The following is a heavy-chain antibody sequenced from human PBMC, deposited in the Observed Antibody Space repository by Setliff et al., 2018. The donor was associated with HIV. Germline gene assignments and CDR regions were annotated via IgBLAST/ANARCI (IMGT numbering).Heavy chain of an antibody. CDR3: ASGRKKNYDLFSGYYRILGVDFDY. V-gene: IGHV5-51*01. CDR2: IYPIDSDT. D-gene: IGHD3-3*01. Sequence: GESLKISCVASGYTFTNHWIAWVRQTPGKGLEVMGIIYPIDSDTRYKSSFEGQVTISADKSISTAYLQWSSLKASDTAMYYCASGRKKNYDLFSGYYRILGVDFDYWGQGTLVTVSS. J-gene: IGHJ4*02. CDR1: GYTFTNHW.